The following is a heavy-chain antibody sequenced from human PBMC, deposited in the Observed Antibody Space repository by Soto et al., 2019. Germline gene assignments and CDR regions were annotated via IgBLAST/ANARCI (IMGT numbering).Heavy chain of an antibody. Sequence: PGVSLRLSFAASGFTFSSYGMHWVRQAPGKGLEWVAVIWYDGSNKYYADSVKGRFTISRDNSKNTLYLQMNSLRAEDTAVYYCARFQHLGLFDYWGQGTLVSVSS. CDR1: GFTFSSYG. D-gene: IGHD7-27*01. J-gene: IGHJ4*02. CDR2: IWYDGSNK. V-gene: IGHV3-33*01. CDR3: ARFQHLGLFDY.